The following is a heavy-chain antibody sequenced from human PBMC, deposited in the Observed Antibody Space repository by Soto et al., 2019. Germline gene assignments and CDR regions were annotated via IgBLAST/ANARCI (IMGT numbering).Heavy chain of an antibody. CDR2: IYYSGST. D-gene: IGHD2-2*01. V-gene: IGHV4-39*01. CDR3: ATLGYCSSITCYVAY. CDR1: GGSISSDDYY. Sequence: QLHLQESGPGLVKPSETLSLTCTVSGGSISSDDYYWGWIRQPPGKGLEYLGSIYYSGSTYYNPSLKGRVTISVDTSKNQFSLKLSSVTAADTAVYYCATLGYCSSITCYVAYWGQGTLVTVSS. J-gene: IGHJ4*02.